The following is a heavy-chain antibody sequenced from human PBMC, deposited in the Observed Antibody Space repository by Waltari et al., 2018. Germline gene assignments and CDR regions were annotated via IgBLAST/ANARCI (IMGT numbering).Heavy chain of an antibody. CDR1: GYSISRGHY. Sequence: QVRLQESGPGLVKPSETLSLVCTVSGYSISRGHYWGWIRQPPGKGLEWLGSIYHSGSTYFNPSLMSLVTMSVDTSKNQFSLKLSSVTAADTAIYFCASDSGFDAYDSWGQGTLVTVSS. CDR2: IYHSGST. D-gene: IGHD1-26*01. V-gene: IGHV4-38-2*02. J-gene: IGHJ5*01. CDR3: ASDSGFDAYDS.